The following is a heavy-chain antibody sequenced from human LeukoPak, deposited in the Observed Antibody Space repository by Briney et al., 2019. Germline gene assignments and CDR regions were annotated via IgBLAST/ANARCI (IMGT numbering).Heavy chain of an antibody. CDR2: IWYDGSNE. J-gene: IGHJ4*02. CDR1: GFTFSSYG. CDR3: ARQGIVGAKRAGWFDY. Sequence: GGSLRLSCAASGFTFSSYGMHWVRQAPGKGLEGVAVIWYDGSNENYADSVKGRFTISRDNSKKTMYLQMNSLRAEDTAVYYCARQGIVGAKRAGWFDYWGQGTLVTVSS. D-gene: IGHD1-26*01. V-gene: IGHV3-33*01.